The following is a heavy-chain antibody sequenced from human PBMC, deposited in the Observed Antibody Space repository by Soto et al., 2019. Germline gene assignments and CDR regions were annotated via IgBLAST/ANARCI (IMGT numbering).Heavy chain of an antibody. CDR2: ISYSGST. D-gene: IGHD6-13*01. CDR1: GGSMSSYY. V-gene: IGHV4-59*01. J-gene: IGHJ4*02. Sequence: SETLSLTCTVSGGSMSSYYWTWLRQSPGRGLEWIGYISYSGSTYYNPSLKSRVTISADTSKNQFSLRMNSMIAADTAVYYCARYRREAVAGYTLDNWGQGILVTVSS. CDR3: ARYRREAVAGYTLDN.